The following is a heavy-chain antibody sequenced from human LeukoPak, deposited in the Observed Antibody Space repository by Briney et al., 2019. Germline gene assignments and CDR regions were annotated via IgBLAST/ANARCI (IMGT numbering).Heavy chain of an antibody. D-gene: IGHD2-2*01. Sequence: GGSLRLSCAASGVTFSNDGMDWVRQAPGQGLEWVSCISASSTYIWYADSVKGRFTISGDNAKSSLYLQMDSLRAEDTAVYYCARERACGASSCVAYYFDSWGQGTLVTVSS. CDR2: ISASSTYI. V-gene: IGHV3-21*01. CDR3: ARERACGASSCVAYYFDS. CDR1: GVTFSNDG. J-gene: IGHJ4*02.